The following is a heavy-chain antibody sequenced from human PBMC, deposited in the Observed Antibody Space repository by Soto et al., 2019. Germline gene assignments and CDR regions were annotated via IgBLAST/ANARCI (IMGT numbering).Heavy chain of an antibody. D-gene: IGHD3-9*01. CDR1: GYTFTSYG. CDR3: ARGDLADYDILTGYYSSWFDP. V-gene: IGHV1-18*01. J-gene: IGHJ5*02. CDR2: ISAYNGNT. Sequence: ASVKVSCKASGYTFTSYGISWVLQAPGQGLEWMGWISAYNGNTNYAQKLQGRVTMTTDTSTSTAYMELRSLRSDDTAVYYCARGDLADYDILTGYYSSWFDPWGQGTLVTVSS.